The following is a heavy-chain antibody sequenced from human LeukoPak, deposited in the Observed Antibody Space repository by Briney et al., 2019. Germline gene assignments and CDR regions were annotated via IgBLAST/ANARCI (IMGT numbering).Heavy chain of an antibody. Sequence: GGSLRLSCAASGFTFSSYSMNWVRQAPGKGLEWVSSISSSSSYIYYADSVKGRFTISRDNAKNSLYLQMNSLRAEDTAVYYCARVGIVGATHNWFDPWGQGTLVTVSS. V-gene: IGHV3-21*01. D-gene: IGHD1-26*01. CDR3: ARVGIVGATHNWFDP. CDR1: GFTFSSYS. J-gene: IGHJ5*02. CDR2: ISSSSSYI.